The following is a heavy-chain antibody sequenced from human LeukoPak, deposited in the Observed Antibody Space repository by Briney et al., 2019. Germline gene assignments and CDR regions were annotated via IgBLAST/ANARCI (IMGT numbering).Heavy chain of an antibody. CDR3: VRRVRYFGQNDY. CDR1: GASVSDYY. D-gene: IGHD3-9*01. V-gene: IGHV4-59*08. CDR2: IYYTGST. J-gene: IGHJ4*02. Sequence: SETLSLTCTVSGASVSDYYWSWIRQPPGKGLEWIGYIYYTGSTNYNPSLKSRVTISVDTSKNQISLKLSSVTAADSAVYYCVRRVRYFGQNDYWGQGTLVTVSS.